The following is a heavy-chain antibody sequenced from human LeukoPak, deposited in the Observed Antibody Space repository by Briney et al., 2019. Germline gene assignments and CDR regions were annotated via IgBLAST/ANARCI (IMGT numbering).Heavy chain of an antibody. CDR3: AKDPRRSGSYQGYFDY. CDR1: GFTFSSYG. D-gene: IGHD1-26*01. CDR2: ISYDGSNK. J-gene: IGHJ4*02. Sequence: GGSLRLSCATSGFTFSSYGMHWVRQAPGKGLEWVAVISYDGSNKYYADSVKGRFTISRDNSKNTLYLQMNSLRAEDTAVYYCAKDPRRSGSYQGYFDYWGQGTLVTVSS. V-gene: IGHV3-30*18.